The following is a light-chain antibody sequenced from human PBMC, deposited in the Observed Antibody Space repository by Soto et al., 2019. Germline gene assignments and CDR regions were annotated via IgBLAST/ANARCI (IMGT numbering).Light chain of an antibody. Sequence: TLSPTTLPLSPGTRAIVSCXASQSIGTYLAWYQQKRGQSPRLLIYDASTRATGIPARFSGSGSGTEFTLTINSLQSDDFAIYYCQQYTGLPRTFGQGTKVDI. CDR1: QSIGTY. J-gene: IGKJ1*01. CDR2: DAS. CDR3: QQYTGLPRT. V-gene: IGKV3-15*01.